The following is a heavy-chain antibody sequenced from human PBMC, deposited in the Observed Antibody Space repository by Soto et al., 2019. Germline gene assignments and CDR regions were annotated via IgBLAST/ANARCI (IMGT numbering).Heavy chain of an antibody. Sequence: ASVKVPCKVSGYTLTALSMPWVRQAPGKGLEWMGGFDPEDGETIYAQKFQGRVTMTEDTSTDTAYMELSSLRSEDTAVYYCAMNWNRDYYYGMDVWGQGTTVTVSS. J-gene: IGHJ6*02. CDR2: FDPEDGET. V-gene: IGHV1-24*01. D-gene: IGHD1-1*01. CDR3: AMNWNRDYYYGMDV. CDR1: GYTLTALS.